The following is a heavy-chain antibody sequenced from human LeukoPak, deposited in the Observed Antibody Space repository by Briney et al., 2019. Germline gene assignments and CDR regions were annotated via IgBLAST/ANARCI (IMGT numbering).Heavy chain of an antibody. D-gene: IGHD1-26*01. CDR3: AKDASGSYSPDY. J-gene: IGHJ4*02. CDR2: IYSGGST. CDR1: GFTVSSNY. V-gene: IGHV3-53*01. Sequence: GGSLRLSCAASGFTVSSNYMSWVRQAPGKGLEWVSVIYSGGSTYYADAVKGRFTISRDNSKSTLYLQMNSLRAEDTALYYCAKDASGSYSPDYWGQGTLVTVSS.